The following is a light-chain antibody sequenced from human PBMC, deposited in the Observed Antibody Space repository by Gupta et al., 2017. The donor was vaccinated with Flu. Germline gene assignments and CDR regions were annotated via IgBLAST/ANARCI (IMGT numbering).Light chain of an antibody. Sequence: EIVLTQSPGTLSLSPGERATLSCRASQSVSSSYLAWYQQKPGQAPRLLIYGASSRATGIPDRFSGSGSGKDFTLTSSRREPEDFAVYYWQQDGSSGTFGQGTKVEIK. CDR1: QSVSSSY. CDR3: QQDGSSGT. J-gene: IGKJ1*01. V-gene: IGKV3-20*01. CDR2: GAS.